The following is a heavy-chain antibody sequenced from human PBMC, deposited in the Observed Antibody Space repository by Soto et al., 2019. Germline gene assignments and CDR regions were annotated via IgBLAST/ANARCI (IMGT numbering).Heavy chain of an antibody. Sequence: EVQLVESGGGLVKPGGSLRLSCAASGFSLSTYGMNWVRQAPGEGLEWVSSISTRGDYIYYADSVKGRFTISRDNAENSLYLQMNGRRAEDTAVYYCARDDYDDLLTGYFGDAFDVWGQGTVVTVSS. CDR1: GFSLSTYG. CDR2: ISTRGDYI. CDR3: ARDDYDDLLTGYFGDAFDV. D-gene: IGHD3-9*01. J-gene: IGHJ3*01. V-gene: IGHV3-21*01.